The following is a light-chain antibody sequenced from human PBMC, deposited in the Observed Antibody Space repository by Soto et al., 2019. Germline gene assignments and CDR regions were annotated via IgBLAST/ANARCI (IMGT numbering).Light chain of an antibody. V-gene: IGKV1-33*01. CDR2: DAS. Sequence: DIQMTQSPSSLSASVRDRVTITCQASQVISNYLNWYQQKPGQAPKLLIYDASNLETGVPSRFSGSGSGTDFTFTISSLQPEDVATYYCQQYDSYYTFGQGTKVDIK. CDR3: QQYDSYYT. CDR1: QVISNY. J-gene: IGKJ2*01.